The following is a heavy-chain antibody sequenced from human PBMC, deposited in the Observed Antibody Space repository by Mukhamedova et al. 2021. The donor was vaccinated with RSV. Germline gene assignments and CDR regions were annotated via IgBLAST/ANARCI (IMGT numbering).Heavy chain of an antibody. Sequence: ISRDNSENTLYLQMNSLRAEDTAVYYCAKGYDSSGYYSTYFDYWGQGTLVTVSS. D-gene: IGHD3-22*01. V-gene: IGHV3-23*01. J-gene: IGHJ4*02. CDR3: AKGYDSSGYYSTYFDY.